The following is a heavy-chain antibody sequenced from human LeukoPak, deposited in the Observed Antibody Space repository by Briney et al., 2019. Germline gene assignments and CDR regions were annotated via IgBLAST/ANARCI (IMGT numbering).Heavy chain of an antibody. Sequence: SETLSLTCVVYGGSFSGYYWSWIRQPPGKGLEWIGEINHSGSTNYNPSLKSRVTISVDTSKNQFSLKLSSVTAADTAVYYCARKSVVPALSWSDPWGQGTLVTVSS. V-gene: IGHV4-34*01. D-gene: IGHD2-2*01. CDR1: GGSFSGYY. CDR2: INHSGST. J-gene: IGHJ5*02. CDR3: ARKSVVPALSWSDP.